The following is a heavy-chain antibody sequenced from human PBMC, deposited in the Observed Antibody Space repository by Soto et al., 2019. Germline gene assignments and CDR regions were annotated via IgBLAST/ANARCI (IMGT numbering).Heavy chain of an antibody. V-gene: IGHV4-30-2*01. D-gene: IGHD4-17*01. CDR2: IYHSGST. J-gene: IGHJ3*02. CDR1: GGSISSGGYS. CDR3: ARVPGPTTTAGAFDI. Sequence: QLQLQESGSGLVKPSQTLSLTCAVSGGSISSGGYSWSWIRQPPGKGLEWIGYIYHSGSTYYNPSLKCRVTISVDRSKNQFSLKLSSVTAADTAVYYCARVPGPTTTAGAFDIWGQGTMVTVSS.